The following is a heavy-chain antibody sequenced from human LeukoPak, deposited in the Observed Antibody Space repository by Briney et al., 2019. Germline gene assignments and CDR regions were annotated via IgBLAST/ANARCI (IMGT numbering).Heavy chain of an antibody. CDR3: AREPNPTVTTPVFDY. V-gene: IGHV1-3*01. D-gene: IGHD4-17*01. Sequence: SVKVSCKASGYTFTSYAMHWVRQAPGQRLEWMGWINAGNGNTKYSQKFQGRVTITRDTSASTAYMELSSLRSEDTVVYYCAREPNPTVTTPVFDYWGQGTLVTVSS. CDR2: INAGNGNT. J-gene: IGHJ4*02. CDR1: GYTFTSYA.